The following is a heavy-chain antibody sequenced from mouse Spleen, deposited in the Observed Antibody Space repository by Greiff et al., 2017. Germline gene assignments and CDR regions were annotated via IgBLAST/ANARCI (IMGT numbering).Heavy chain of an antibody. J-gene: IGHJ2*01. D-gene: IGHD1-2*01. CDR2: IDPNSGGT. V-gene: IGHV1-72*01. CDR3: ARWGTTALDY. Sequence: QVQLQQPGAELVKPGASVKLSCKASGYTFTSYWMHWVKQRPGQGLEWIGRIDPNSGGTKYNEKFKSKATLTVDKPSSTAYMQLSSLTSEDSAVYYCARWGTTALDYWGQGTTLTVSS. CDR1: GYTFTSYW.